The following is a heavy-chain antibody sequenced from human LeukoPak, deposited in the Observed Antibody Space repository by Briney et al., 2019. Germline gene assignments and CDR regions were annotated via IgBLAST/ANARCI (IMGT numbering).Heavy chain of an antibody. V-gene: IGHV4-34*01. CDR2: VDHSGST. CDR3: ARYDYGDRLVYDY. CDR1: DGAFTGGF. D-gene: IGHD4-17*01. J-gene: IGHJ4*02. Sequence: PSETLSLTCAVYDGAFTGGFWTWIRQPPGKGLEWIGEVDHSGSTNYNPSLKSRVTISVDTSKNQFSLKLSSVTAADTAVYYCARYDYGDRLVYDYWGQGTLVTVSS.